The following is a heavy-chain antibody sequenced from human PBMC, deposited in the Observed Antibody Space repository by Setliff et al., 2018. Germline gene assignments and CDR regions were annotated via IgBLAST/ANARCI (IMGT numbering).Heavy chain of an antibody. D-gene: IGHD6-6*01. V-gene: IGHV4-34*01. J-gene: IGHJ5*02. Sequence: SQTLSLTCTAYGGTFSDYYWTWIRQPPGKGLEWIGEINHSGTTNYNPSLKSRVTISVDTSKNQFSLTMSSVTAADAAVYYCARGRNVAARLLDTWGQGSRVTVSS. CDR2: INHSGTT. CDR1: GGTFSDYY. CDR3: ARGRNVAARLLDT.